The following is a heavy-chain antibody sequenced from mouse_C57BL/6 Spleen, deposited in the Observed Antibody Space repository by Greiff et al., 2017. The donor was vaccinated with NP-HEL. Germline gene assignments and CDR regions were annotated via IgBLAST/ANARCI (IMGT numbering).Heavy chain of an antibody. D-gene: IGHD2-4*01. CDR1: GYSITSGYD. V-gene: IGHV3-1*01. CDR2: ISYSGST. CDR3: ARGDYDYFDY. J-gene: IGHJ2*01. Sequence: DVQLQESGPGMVKPSQSLSLTCTVTGYSITSGYDWHWIRHFPGNKLEWMGYISYSGSTNYNPSLKSRISITHDTSKNHFFLKLNSVTTEDTATYYCARGDYDYFDYWGQGTTLTVSS.